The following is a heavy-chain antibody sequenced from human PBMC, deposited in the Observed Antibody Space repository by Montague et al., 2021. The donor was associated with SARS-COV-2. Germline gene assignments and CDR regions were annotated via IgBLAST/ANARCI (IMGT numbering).Heavy chain of an antibody. V-gene: IGHV3-9*01. CDR2: ISWNSGSI. J-gene: IGHJ5*02. D-gene: IGHD6-13*01. CDR3: AKDGSSSWYGWFDP. CDR1: GFTFDDYA. Sequence: SLRLSCAASGFTFDDYAMHWVRQAPGKGLEWVPGISWNSGSIGYADSVKGRFTISRDNAKNSLYLQMNSLRAEDTALYYCAKDGSSSWYGWFDPWGQGTLVTVSS.